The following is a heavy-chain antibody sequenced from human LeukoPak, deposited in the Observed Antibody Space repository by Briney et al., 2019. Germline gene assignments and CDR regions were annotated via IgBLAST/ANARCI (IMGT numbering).Heavy chain of an antibody. D-gene: IGHD1-26*01. CDR2: ISGSGDYT. CDR3: AKPSGILLITNPQS. CDR1: GFTFSTYA. Sequence: GGSLRLSCAASGFTFSTYAMSWVRQAPGKGLEWVSGISGSGDYTYYADSVKGRFTISRDNSKNTLYLQMNSLRAEDTAVYYCAKPSGILLITNPQSWGQGTLVTVSS. V-gene: IGHV3-23*01. J-gene: IGHJ5*02.